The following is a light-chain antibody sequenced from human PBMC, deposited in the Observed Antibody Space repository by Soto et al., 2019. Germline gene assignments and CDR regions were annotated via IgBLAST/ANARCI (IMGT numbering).Light chain of an antibody. CDR3: SSYTSSSTLV. CDR1: SSDVGGYNY. CDR2: EVS. J-gene: IGLJ1*01. V-gene: IGLV2-14*01. Sequence: QFALTQPASVSGSPGQSITISCTGTSSDVGGYNYVSWYQQHPGKAPKLMIYEVSNRPSGVSNRFSGSKSGNTASLTISGLQAEDEADYYCSSYTSSSTLVFGTRTKVTVL.